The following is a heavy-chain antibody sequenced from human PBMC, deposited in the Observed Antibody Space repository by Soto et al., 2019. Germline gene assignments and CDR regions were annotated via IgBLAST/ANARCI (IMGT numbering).Heavy chain of an antibody. V-gene: IGHV4-34*01. Sequence: PSETLSLTCAVYGGSFSGYYWSWIRQPPGKGLEWIGEINHSGSTNYNPSLKSRVTISVDTSTNQFSLKLSSVTAAATAVSYCANVEADLGYCGGCSCYSVWFDTWGQGTLVTVSS. D-gene: IGHD2-15*01. CDR3: ANVEADLGYCGGCSCYSVWFDT. J-gene: IGHJ5*02. CDR1: GGSFSGYY. CDR2: INHSGST.